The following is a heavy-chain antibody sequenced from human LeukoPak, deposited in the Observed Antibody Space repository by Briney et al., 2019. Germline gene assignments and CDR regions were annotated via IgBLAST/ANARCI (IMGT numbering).Heavy chain of an antibody. V-gene: IGHV3-23*01. Sequence: GGSLRLSCAASGFTFSSYAMSWVRQAPGKGLEWVSAISGSGGSTYYADSVKGRFTISRDNSKNTLYLQMNSLRAEDTAVYYCARGRDGYTIKYWGQGTLVTVSS. D-gene: IGHD5-24*01. CDR1: GFTFSSYA. J-gene: IGHJ4*02. CDR2: ISGSGGST. CDR3: ARGRDGYTIKY.